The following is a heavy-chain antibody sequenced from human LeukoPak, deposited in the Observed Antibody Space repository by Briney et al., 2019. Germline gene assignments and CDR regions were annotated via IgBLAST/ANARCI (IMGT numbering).Heavy chain of an antibody. CDR3: ARHPNYYDSSGDYYAPVDY. J-gene: IGHJ4*02. CDR2: IYPGDSDT. CDR1: GYSFTSYW. V-gene: IGHV5-51*01. D-gene: IGHD3-22*01. Sequence: GESLKISCKGSGYSFTSYWIGWVRQMPGKGLEWMGIIYPGDSDTRYSPSFQGQVTISADKSISTAYLQWSSLKASDTAMYYCARHPNYYDSSGDYYAPVDYWGQGTLVTVSS.